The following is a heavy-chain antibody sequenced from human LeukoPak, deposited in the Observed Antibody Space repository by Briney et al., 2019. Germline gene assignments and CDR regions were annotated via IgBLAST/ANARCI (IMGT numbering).Heavy chain of an antibody. CDR3: ARHDSRGGNCDI. J-gene: IGHJ3*02. V-gene: IGHV4-59*08. CDR1: GGSISSCY. Sequence: SETLSLTCTVSGGSISSCYWSWTRQPPGKGLEWIGYTHYGGTNNYNTSLKTGVTTPETTPKTHFFLKLSAGTAADAPGYYVARHDSRGGNCDIWGEGTMVTVSS. D-gene: IGHD2-21*01. CDR2: THYGGTN.